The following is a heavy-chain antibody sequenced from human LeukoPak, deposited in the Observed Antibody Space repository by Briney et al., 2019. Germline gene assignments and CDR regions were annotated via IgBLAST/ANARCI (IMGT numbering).Heavy chain of an antibody. V-gene: IGHV4-59*08. Sequence: MPSETLSLTCTVSGGSTSSYYWSWIRQPPGKGLEWIGYIYYSGSTNYNPSLKGRVTISVDTSKNQFSLKLSSVTAADTAVYYCARRHSSSWDFDYWGQGTVVTVSS. D-gene: IGHD6-13*01. CDR3: ARRHSSSWDFDY. J-gene: IGHJ4*02. CDR1: GGSTSSYY. CDR2: IYYSGST.